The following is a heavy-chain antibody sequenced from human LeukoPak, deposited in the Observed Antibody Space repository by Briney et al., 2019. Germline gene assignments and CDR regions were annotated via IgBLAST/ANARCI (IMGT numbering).Heavy chain of an antibody. CDR2: LSGSGTST. J-gene: IGHJ4*02. CDR3: TKGPRSIDY. D-gene: IGHD4-17*01. CDR1: GFTFSTSA. Sequence: QTGGALRFSCAASGFTFSTSAMSWVRRALGKGLEWVTALSGSGTSTYYSYSVKGRFTISTDNSKHMLYLQMNSLRAEDTAVYYCTKGPRSIDYWGQGTLVTVSS. V-gene: IGHV3-23*01.